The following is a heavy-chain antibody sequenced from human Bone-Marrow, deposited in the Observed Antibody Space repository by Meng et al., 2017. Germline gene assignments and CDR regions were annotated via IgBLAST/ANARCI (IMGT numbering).Heavy chain of an antibody. J-gene: IGHJ2*01. CDR2: IYYSGST. CDR1: VRSISSGNHY. D-gene: IGHD4-17*01. V-gene: IGHV4-31*03. CDR3: ASLYGDSSVWYLDL. Sequence: HVQLRESGPGLGKPSQTLSLTFTIAVRSISSGNHYWSWIRQHPGKSLEYIGYIYYSGSTYYNPSLKSRVIISVDTSKNQFSLRLNSVPAADTAVYYCASLYGDSSVWYLDLWGRGTLVTVSS.